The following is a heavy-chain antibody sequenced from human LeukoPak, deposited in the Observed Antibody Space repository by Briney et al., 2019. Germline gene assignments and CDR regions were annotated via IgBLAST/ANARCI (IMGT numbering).Heavy chain of an antibody. Sequence: GESLKISCKGSGYSFISYWIGWVRQMPGKGLEWMGIIYPGDSDTRYSPSFQGQVTISADKSISTVYLQWSSLKASDTAMYYCARGEVVPAADFDYWGQGTLVTVSS. V-gene: IGHV5-51*01. CDR3: ARGEVVPAADFDY. CDR1: GYSFISYW. J-gene: IGHJ4*02. CDR2: IYPGDSDT. D-gene: IGHD2-2*01.